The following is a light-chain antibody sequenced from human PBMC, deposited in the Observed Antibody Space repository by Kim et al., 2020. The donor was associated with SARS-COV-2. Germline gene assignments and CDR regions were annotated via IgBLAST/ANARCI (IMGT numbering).Light chain of an antibody. Sequence: GSPGQSATLSCRASQNVNSNLAWYQQRPGQAPRLLIYDASTRATDFPARFSGSRSGTEFTLTISSLQSEDFAVYYCQQYYRWPLTFGGGTKVDIK. J-gene: IGKJ4*01. CDR3: QQYYRWPLT. CDR1: QNVNSN. CDR2: DAS. V-gene: IGKV3-15*01.